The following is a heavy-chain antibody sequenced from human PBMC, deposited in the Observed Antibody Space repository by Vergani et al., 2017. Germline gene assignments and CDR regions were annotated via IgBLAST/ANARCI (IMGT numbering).Heavy chain of an antibody. CDR1: GGSISSSSYY. J-gene: IGHJ5*02. Sequence: QLQLQESGPGLVKPSETLSLTCTVSGGSISSSSYYWGWIRQPPGKGLEWIGSIYYSGSTYYNPSLKSRVTISVDTSKNQFSLKLSSVTAADTAVYYCARLVVPAAMLNWFDPWGQGTLVTVSS. V-gene: IGHV4-39*01. CDR2: IYYSGST. D-gene: IGHD2-2*01. CDR3: ARLVVPAAMLNWFDP.